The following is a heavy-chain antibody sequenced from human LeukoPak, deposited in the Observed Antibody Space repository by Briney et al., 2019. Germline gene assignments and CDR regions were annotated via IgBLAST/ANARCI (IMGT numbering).Heavy chain of an antibody. CDR1: GYTFTSYG. Sequence: GASVKVSCKASGYTFTSYGIGWVRQAPGQGLEWMGWISAYNGNTNYAQKLQGRVTMTTDTSTSTAYMELRSLRSDDTAVYYCARDMEQLVPGYFDYWGQGTLVTVSS. CDR3: ARDMEQLVPGYFDY. CDR2: ISAYNGNT. D-gene: IGHD6-13*01. V-gene: IGHV1-18*01. J-gene: IGHJ4*02.